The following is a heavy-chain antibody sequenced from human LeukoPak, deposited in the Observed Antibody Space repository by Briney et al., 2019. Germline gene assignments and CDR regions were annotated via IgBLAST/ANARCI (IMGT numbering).Heavy chain of an antibody. CDR2: IAYDGRNK. CDR1: GFTFSNYA. J-gene: IGHJ6*03. Sequence: GGSLRLSCAASGFTFSNYAMHWVRQAPGKGLEWMSVIAYDGRNKYYADFVKGRFTISRDNSKNTLYLQMNSLRAEDTAVYYCARPDICSSGRHDYYYYMDVWGKGATVTVSS. D-gene: IGHD6-6*01. CDR3: ARPDICSSGRHDYYYYMDV. V-gene: IGHV3-30*04.